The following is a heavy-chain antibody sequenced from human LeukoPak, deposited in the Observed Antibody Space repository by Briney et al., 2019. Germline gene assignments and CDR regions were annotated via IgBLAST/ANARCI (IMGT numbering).Heavy chain of an antibody. CDR1: GGTFSSYT. V-gene: IGHV1-69*02. Sequence: GASVKVSCKASGGTFSSYTISWVRQAPGQGLEWMGRIIPILGIANYAQKFQGRVTITEDKSTSTAYMELSSLRSEDTAVYYCARGVAGGWVLFDYWGQGTLVTVSS. J-gene: IGHJ4*02. D-gene: IGHD6-19*01. CDR2: IIPILGIA. CDR3: ARGVAGGWVLFDY.